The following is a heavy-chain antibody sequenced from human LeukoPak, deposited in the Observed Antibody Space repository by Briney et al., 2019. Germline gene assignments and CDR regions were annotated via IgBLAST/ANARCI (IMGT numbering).Heavy chain of an antibody. D-gene: IGHD3-9*01. CDR1: GFTFSAYA. Sequence: GGSLRLSCAASGFTFSAYAMTWVRQAPGKGLEWVASVKQEGIEKHYVDSVRGRFSISRDNAKKSVYLQMSSLRAEDTAVYYCAKTVVNDILTEYYFSYWGQGALVTVSS. CDR2: VKQEGIEK. CDR3: AKTVVNDILTEYYFSY. J-gene: IGHJ4*02. V-gene: IGHV3-7*01.